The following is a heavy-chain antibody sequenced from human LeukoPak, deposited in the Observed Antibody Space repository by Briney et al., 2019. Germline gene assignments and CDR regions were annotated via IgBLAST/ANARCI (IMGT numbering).Heavy chain of an antibody. CDR2: IIPILGIA. V-gene: IGHV1-69*04. CDR3: AREEIRSWFDP. D-gene: IGHD5-24*01. J-gene: IGHJ5*02. CDR1: GYTFTSYG. Sequence: SVKVSCKASGYTFTSYGISWVRQAPGQGLEWMGRIIPILGIANYAQKFQGRVTITADKSTSTAYMELSSLRSEDTAMYYCAREEIRSWFDPWGQGTLVTVSS.